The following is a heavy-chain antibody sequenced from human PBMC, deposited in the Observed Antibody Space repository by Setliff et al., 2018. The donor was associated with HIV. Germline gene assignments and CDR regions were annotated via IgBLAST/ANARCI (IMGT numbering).Heavy chain of an antibody. Sequence: PSETLSLTCAVYGGSFSDYYWSWIRQPPGKGLEWIGEINHSGSTNYNPSLKSRVTISVDPSKNQFPLKMSHVTAADTAVYYCARGRRRPSIAAPPGGAFDIWGQGTMVTVS. CDR2: INHSGST. J-gene: IGHJ3*02. CDR3: ARGRRRPSIAAPPGGAFDI. CDR1: GGSFSDYY. D-gene: IGHD6-6*01. V-gene: IGHV4-34*01.